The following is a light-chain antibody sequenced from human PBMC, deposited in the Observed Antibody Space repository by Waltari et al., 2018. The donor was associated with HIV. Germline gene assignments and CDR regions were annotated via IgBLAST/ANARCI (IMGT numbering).Light chain of an antibody. Sequence: DIQMTQSTSSVTAYVGDRVLITCRASPDIRSWLAWYQQKPGKAPKILIYTASSLQSGGPSRFSGSGSGTEFTLTLSSLHPEDFATYYCQQANSFPRTFGQGTKVEI. V-gene: IGKV1-12*01. CDR3: QQANSFPRT. J-gene: IGKJ1*01. CDR1: PDIRSW. CDR2: TAS.